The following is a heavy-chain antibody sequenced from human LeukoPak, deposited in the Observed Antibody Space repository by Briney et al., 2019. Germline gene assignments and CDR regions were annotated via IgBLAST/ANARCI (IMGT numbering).Heavy chain of an antibody. D-gene: IGHD1-20*01. J-gene: IGHJ4*02. V-gene: IGHV1-69*05. CDR1: GGTFSSYA. Sequence: ASVKVSCKASGGTFSSYAISWVRQAPGQGLEWMGGIIPIFGTANYAQKLQGRVTMTTDTSTSTAYMELRSLRSDDTAVYYCAREGIYNWKAGADYWGQGTLVTVSS. CDR2: IIPIFGTA. CDR3: AREGIYNWKAGADY.